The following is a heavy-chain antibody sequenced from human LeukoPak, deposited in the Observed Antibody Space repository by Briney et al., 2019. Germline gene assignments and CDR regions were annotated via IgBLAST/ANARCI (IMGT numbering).Heavy chain of an antibody. CDR2: IYYSGST. V-gene: IGHV4-4*02. D-gene: IGHD4-17*01. J-gene: IGHJ4*02. CDR3: ARAVSASTVYYFDY. CDR1: GGSISSSNW. Sequence: SGTLSLTCAVSGGSISSSNWWSWVRQPPGKGLEWIGYIYYSGSTNYNPSLKSRVTTSVDTSKIQFSLKLSSVTAADTAVYYCARAVSASTVYYFDYWGQGTLVTVSS.